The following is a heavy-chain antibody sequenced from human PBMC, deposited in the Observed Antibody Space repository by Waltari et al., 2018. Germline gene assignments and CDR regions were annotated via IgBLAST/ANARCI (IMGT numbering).Heavy chain of an antibody. D-gene: IGHD2-15*01. CDR2: ISSSRNYI. Sequence: EVQLVESGGGLVKPGGSLRLSCAASGFTFSSYSMDWVRQAPGKGLEWVSSISSSRNYINYADSLKGRFTISRDNAKNSLYLQMNSLRAEDTAVYYCARGDCSGGSCRFDYWGQGTLVTVSS. CDR3: ARGDCSGGSCRFDY. V-gene: IGHV3-21*01. J-gene: IGHJ4*02. CDR1: GFTFSSYS.